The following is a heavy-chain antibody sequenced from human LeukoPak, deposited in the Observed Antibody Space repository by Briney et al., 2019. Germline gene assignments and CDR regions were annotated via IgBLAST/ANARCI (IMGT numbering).Heavy chain of an antibody. J-gene: IGHJ6*02. Sequence: GRSLRLSCSASGFTFNTYPMHWVRQSPGKGLEWVAVTSHDESYKFNAESVKGRFAISRDNSNNTLYLQMNTLRPEDTSVYYCARDRLFYFHSPDYRAGYFYAMDVWGQGTTVTVSS. CDR3: ARDRLFYFHSPDYRAGYFYAMDV. CDR2: TSHDESYK. V-gene: IGHV3-30*09. CDR1: GFTFNTYP. D-gene: IGHD3-22*01.